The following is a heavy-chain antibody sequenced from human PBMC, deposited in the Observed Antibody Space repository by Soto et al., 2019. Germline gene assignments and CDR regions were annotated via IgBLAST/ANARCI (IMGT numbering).Heavy chain of an antibody. CDR3: ASGGYGDY. D-gene: IGHD1-1*01. Sequence: QVHLVQSGAEVKKPGASVKVSCKASGYTFTSYGITWVRQAPGQGLEWMGWISAHNGNTDYAQKLQGRVIVTRDTSTSTAYRALRRLISDGTAVYCCASGGYGDYWGQGAPVTVSS. V-gene: IGHV1-18*01. CDR1: GYTFTSYG. CDR2: ISAHNGNT. J-gene: IGHJ4*02.